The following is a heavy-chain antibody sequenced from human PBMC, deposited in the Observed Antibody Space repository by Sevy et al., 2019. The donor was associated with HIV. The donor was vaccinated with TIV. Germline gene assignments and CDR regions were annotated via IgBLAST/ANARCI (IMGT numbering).Heavy chain of an antibody. CDR2: IYNNGNT. J-gene: IGHJ4*02. CDR1: GGSITSYY. Sequence: SETLSLTCTVSGGSITSYYWSWIRQPPGNGLEWIGHIYNNGNTNYNPSLRSRVTISVDRSKNQFSLKLGSVTAADTAVYYCAKVTYYYDSRGYPHYYFDYWGQGTLVTVSS. V-gene: IGHV4-59*13. CDR3: AKVTYYYDSRGYPHYYFDY. D-gene: IGHD3-22*01.